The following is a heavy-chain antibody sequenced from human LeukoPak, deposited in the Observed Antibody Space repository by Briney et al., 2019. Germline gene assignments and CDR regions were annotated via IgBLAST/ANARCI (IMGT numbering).Heavy chain of an antibody. CDR3: ARVGYYDSSGYDDDFAY. CDR1: GFTFSSYS. V-gene: IGHV3-21*01. Sequence: GGSLRLSCAASGFTFSSYSMNWVRQAPGKGLEWVSSISSSSSYIYYADSVKGRFTISRDNAKNSLYLQMNSLRAEDTAVYYCARVGYYDSSGYDDDFAYWGQGTLVTVSS. J-gene: IGHJ4*02. CDR2: ISSSSSYI. D-gene: IGHD3-22*01.